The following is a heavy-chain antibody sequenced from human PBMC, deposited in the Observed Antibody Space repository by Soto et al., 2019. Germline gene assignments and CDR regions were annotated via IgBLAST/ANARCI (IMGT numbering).Heavy chain of an antibody. D-gene: IGHD2-21*01. CDR3: ARRRIVPTTYFDY. CDR1: GDSISSSSFY. J-gene: IGHJ4*02. Sequence: SETLSLTCTVSGDSISSSSFYWGWIRQPPGKRLEWIGHIFHTGATYQNPTLKSRLRMSVDTSKNQFSMNLSSVTATDTAVYYSARRRIVPTTYFDYWGQGTLVTVSS. CDR2: IFHTGAT. V-gene: IGHV4-39*01.